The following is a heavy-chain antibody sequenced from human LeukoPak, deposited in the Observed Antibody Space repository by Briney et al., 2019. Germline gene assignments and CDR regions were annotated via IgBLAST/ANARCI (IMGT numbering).Heavy chain of an antibody. CDR2: INTNTGNP. D-gene: IGHD3-22*01. CDR3: ARDPNHYYDSSAYYGDY. CDR1: GYVFTSYE. Sequence: GASVKVSCKASGYVFTSYEMNWVRQAPGQGLEWMGWINTNTGNPTYAQGFTGRFVFSLDTSVSTAYLQISSLKAEDTAVYYCARDPNHYYDSSAYYGDYWGQGTLVTVSS. V-gene: IGHV7-4-1*02. J-gene: IGHJ4*02.